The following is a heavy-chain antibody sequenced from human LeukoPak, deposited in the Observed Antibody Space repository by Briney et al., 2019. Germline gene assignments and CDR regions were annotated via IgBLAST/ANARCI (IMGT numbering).Heavy chain of an antibody. CDR2: IYYSGST. J-gene: IGHJ4*02. D-gene: IGHD5-18*01. Sequence: PSETLSLTSTVSGGSISSGGYYWSWIRQHPGKGLEWIGYIYYSGSTYYNPSLKSRVTISVDTSKNQFSLKLSSVTAADTAVYYCARGIQLWLHLWGQGTLVTVSS. V-gene: IGHV4-31*03. CDR3: ARGIQLWLHL. CDR1: GGSISSGGYY.